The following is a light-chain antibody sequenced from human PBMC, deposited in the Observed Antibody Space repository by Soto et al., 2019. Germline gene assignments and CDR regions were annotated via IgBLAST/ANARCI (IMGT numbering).Light chain of an antibody. J-gene: IGKJ5*01. CDR2: DAS. Sequence: EIVLAQSPATLSLSPWERATLSCRASHSVSTYLAWYQQKFGQPPRLLIYDASNRATGIPARFSGSGSRTDFTLTISSLEPEDFAVYYCQQRTNWPLTFGQGTRLEIK. CDR3: QQRTNWPLT. CDR1: HSVSTY. V-gene: IGKV3-11*01.